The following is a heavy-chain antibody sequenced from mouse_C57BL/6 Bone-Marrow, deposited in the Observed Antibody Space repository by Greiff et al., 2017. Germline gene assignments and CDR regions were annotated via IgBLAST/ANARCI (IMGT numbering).Heavy chain of an antibody. J-gene: IGHJ3*01. CDR3: ANRGENLSGAWFAY. D-gene: IGHD1-1*01. V-gene: IGHV1-74*01. Sequence: QVQLQQPGAELVKPGASVKVSCKASGYTFTSYWMHWVKQRPGQGLEWIGRIHPSDSDTNYNQKFKGKATLTVAKSSSTAYMPLSSLTSEVSAVYYCANRGENLSGAWFAYWGQGTLVTVSA. CDR2: IHPSDSDT. CDR1: GYTFTSYW.